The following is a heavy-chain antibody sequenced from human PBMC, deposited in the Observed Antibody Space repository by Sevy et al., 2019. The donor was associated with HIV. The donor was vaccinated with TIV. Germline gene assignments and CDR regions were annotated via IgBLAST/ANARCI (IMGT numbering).Heavy chain of an antibody. CDR1: GFRFEDYG. CDR3: AKDLLPYGSGSYPLDY. D-gene: IGHD3-10*01. V-gene: IGHV3-9*01. Sequence: GGSLRLSCAASGFRFEDYGMHWVRRAPGKGLEWVSGIGWNSGSVGYAVSVKGRFTISRDNAKNLLYLQMNSLTREDAGLYYCAKDLLPYGSGSYPLDYWGQGTVVTVSS. J-gene: IGHJ4*02. CDR2: IGWNSGSV.